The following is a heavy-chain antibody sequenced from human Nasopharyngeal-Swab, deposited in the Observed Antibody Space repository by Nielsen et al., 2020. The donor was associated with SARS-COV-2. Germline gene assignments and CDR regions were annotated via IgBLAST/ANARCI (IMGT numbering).Heavy chain of an antibody. Sequence: GGSLRLSCTVSGFTFSSYGMHWVRQAPGKGLEWVAVIWYDGNYKYYGDSVKGRFTISRDNSKNTLYLEMNNLRVEDTAVYYCARDRVGWLQLSPDAFDIWGQGTMVTVSS. CDR3: ARDRVGWLQLSPDAFDI. V-gene: IGHV3-33*01. J-gene: IGHJ3*02. CDR1: GFTFSSYG. D-gene: IGHD5-24*01. CDR2: IWYDGNYK.